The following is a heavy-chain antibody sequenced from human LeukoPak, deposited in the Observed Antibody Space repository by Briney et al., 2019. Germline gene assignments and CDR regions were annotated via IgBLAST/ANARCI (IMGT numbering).Heavy chain of an antibody. J-gene: IGHJ4*02. Sequence: ASVKVSCKVSGYTLTELSMHWVRQAPGKGLEWMGGFDPEDGETIYAQKFQGRVAMTRDTSTSTVYMELSSLNSDDTAVYYCFDSSGRPEYRGQGTLVTVSS. D-gene: IGHD3-22*01. CDR2: FDPEDGET. CDR1: GYTLTELS. V-gene: IGHV1-24*01. CDR3: FDSSGRPEY.